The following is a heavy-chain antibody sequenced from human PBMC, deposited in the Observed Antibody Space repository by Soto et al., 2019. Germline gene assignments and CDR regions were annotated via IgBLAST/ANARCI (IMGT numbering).Heavy chain of an antibody. CDR2: IIPVFRAP. Sequence: QVHLVQSGAEVKKPGSSVKVSCKVSGGTFDTYAISWVRQAPGQGLEWMGGIIPVFRAPDYAQKFQGRVTITADESARTAHRELPGLRFEDTAVYYCARDKGRPQLGGNYYYIPDVWGQGTSVTVSS. J-gene: IGHJ6*02. V-gene: IGHV1-69*12. D-gene: IGHD3-22*01. CDR3: ARDKGRPQLGGNYYYIPDV. CDR1: GGTFDTYA.